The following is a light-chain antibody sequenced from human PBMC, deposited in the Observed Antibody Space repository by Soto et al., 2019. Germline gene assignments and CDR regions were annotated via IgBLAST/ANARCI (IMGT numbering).Light chain of an antibody. CDR3: QRYTTYPYT. J-gene: IGKJ2*01. CDR1: QSTNSW. CDR2: KAY. V-gene: IGKV1-5*03. Sequence: DIQMTQSPSTLSASVGDRVTITCRASQSTNSWLAWYQQKPGKAPKLRIYKAYSLQSGVPSRFSGSGSVTEFTLTISSLQPDDFATYYCQRYTTYPYTFSQGTKLELK.